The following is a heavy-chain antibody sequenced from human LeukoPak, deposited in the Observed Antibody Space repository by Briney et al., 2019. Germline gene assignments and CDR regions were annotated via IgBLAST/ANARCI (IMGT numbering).Heavy chain of an antibody. D-gene: IGHD4-17*01. V-gene: IGHV3-33*01. Sequence: GRSLRLSCAASGFVFSTYGIHWVRQAPGKGLEWVAGIWYDGTTKYYADSVKGRFTIPRDNSKNTVSLQMDSLRAEDTAVYSCARAPDYGDYVGYFDFWGQGAQVTVSS. J-gene: IGHJ4*02. CDR2: IWYDGTTK. CDR3: ARAPDYGDYVGYFDF. CDR1: GFVFSTYG.